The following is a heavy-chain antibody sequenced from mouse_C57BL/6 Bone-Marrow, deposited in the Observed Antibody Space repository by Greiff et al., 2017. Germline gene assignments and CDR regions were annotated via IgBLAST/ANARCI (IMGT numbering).Heavy chain of an antibody. V-gene: IGHV14-4*01. CDR3: TSSPSYFDY. Sequence: EVQLQQSGAELVRPGASVKLSCTASGFNIKDDYMHWVKQRPEQGLEWIGWIDPENGDTEYASKFQGKATITAAPSSNTAYLQLSSLTSEDTAVYYCTSSPSYFDYWGQGTTLTVSS. D-gene: IGHD1-1*01. CDR2: IDPENGDT. J-gene: IGHJ2*01. CDR1: GFNIKDDY.